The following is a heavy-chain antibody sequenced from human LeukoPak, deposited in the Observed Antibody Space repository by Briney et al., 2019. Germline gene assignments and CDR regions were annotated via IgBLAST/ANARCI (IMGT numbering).Heavy chain of an antibody. J-gene: IGHJ4*02. Sequence: ASVKVSCKASGYTFTSYGISWVRQAPGQGLEWMGWISAYNGNTNYAQKLQGRVTMTTDTSTSTAYMELRSLRSDDTAVYYCARDRKYYYDSSGYYASDYWGQGTLVTVSS. CDR2: ISAYNGNT. CDR3: ARDRKYYYDSSGYYASDY. V-gene: IGHV1-18*01. D-gene: IGHD3-22*01. CDR1: GYTFTSYG.